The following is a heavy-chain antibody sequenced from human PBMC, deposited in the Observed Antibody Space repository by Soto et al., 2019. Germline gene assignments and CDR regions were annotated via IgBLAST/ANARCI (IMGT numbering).Heavy chain of an antibody. CDR2: ISGSAATT. D-gene: IGHD3-22*01. V-gene: IGHV3-23*01. CDR1: GFTFSSYA. Sequence: EVQLLESGGGLVQPGGSLRLSCAASGFTFSSYAMNWVRQAPGKGLEWVSAISGSAATTHFADSVKGRLTISRDNSKNSLYLQMISLSAEDTAVYYCARDRSYYDSSGSYAPPYWGQGTLVTVSS. J-gene: IGHJ4*02. CDR3: ARDRSYYDSSGSYAPPY.